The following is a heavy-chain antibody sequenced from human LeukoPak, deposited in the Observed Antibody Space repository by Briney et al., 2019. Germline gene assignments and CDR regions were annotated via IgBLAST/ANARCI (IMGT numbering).Heavy chain of an antibody. CDR3: ARRRWVAAKDY. Sequence: SETLSLTCTVSGGSISSSSHYWGWIRQPPGKGLEWIGSIYYSGSTYYNPSLKSRVTMSVDTSKNQFSLRLSSVTAADTAVYYCARRRWVAAKDYWGQGTLVTVSS. CDR2: IYYSGST. V-gene: IGHV4-39*01. D-gene: IGHD2-15*01. CDR1: GGSISSSSHY. J-gene: IGHJ4*02.